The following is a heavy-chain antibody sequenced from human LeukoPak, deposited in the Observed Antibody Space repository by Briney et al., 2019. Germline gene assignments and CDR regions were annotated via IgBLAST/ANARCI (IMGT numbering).Heavy chain of an antibody. J-gene: IGHJ4*02. D-gene: IGHD3-3*01. Sequence: ASVKVSCKASGYTFTSYGISWVRQAPGQGLEWMGWISAYNGNTNYAQKLQGRVTMTTDTSTSTAYMELRSLRSDDPAVYYCARYGDFWSGYSYYFDYWGQGTLVTVSS. V-gene: IGHV1-18*01. CDR3: ARYGDFWSGYSYYFDY. CDR1: GYTFTSYG. CDR2: ISAYNGNT.